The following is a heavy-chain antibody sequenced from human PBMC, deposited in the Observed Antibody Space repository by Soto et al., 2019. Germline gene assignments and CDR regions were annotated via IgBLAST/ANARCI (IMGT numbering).Heavy chain of an antibody. CDR1: GFSLTTSGVG. V-gene: IGHV2-5*02. D-gene: IGHD5-12*01. CDR2: IYWDDDK. Sequence: SGPTLVNPTQTLTLTCTFSGFSLTTSGVGVGWIRQPPGKALEWLALIYWDDDKRYSPSLKSRLTITKDTSKNQVVLTMTNMDPVDTATYYCAHRLLGGYSDYDYEGLFDYWGQGTLVTVSS. J-gene: IGHJ4*02. CDR3: AHRLLGGYSDYDYEGLFDY.